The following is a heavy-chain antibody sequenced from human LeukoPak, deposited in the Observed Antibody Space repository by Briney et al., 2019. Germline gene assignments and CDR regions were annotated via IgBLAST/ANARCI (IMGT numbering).Heavy chain of an antibody. D-gene: IGHD3-10*01. V-gene: IGHV4-61*05. Sequence: PSETLSLTCTVSGGSISSSYYYWGWIRQPPGKGLEWIGYIYYSGSTNYNPSVKSRVTISVDTSKNQFSLKLSSVTAADTAVYYCARHVGVTRITMVRGASILMDVWGQGTTVTVSS. CDR3: ARHVGVTRITMVRGASILMDV. CDR2: IYYSGST. J-gene: IGHJ6*02. CDR1: GGSISSSYYY.